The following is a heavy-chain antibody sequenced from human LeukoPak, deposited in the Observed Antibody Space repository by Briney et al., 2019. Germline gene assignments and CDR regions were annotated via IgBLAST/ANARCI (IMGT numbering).Heavy chain of an antibody. Sequence: GGSLRLSCAASGFTFSSYWMSWVRQAPGKGLEWVANIKQDGSEKYYVDSVKGRFTISGDNAKNSLYLQMNSLRAEDTAVYYCARGLWFGELVDAFDIWGQGTMVTVSS. CDR3: ARGLWFGELVDAFDI. D-gene: IGHD3-10*01. V-gene: IGHV3-7*01. J-gene: IGHJ3*02. CDR2: IKQDGSEK. CDR1: GFTFSSYW.